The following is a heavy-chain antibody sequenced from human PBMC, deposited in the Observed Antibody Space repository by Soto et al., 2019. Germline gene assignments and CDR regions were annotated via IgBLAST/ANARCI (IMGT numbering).Heavy chain of an antibody. CDR3: ARDSACSGGSCSFDY. CDR2: IYYSGST. J-gene: IGHJ4*02. V-gene: IGHV4-59*01. CDR1: GGSISSYY. Sequence: SETLSLTCTVSGGSISSYYWSWIRQPPGKGLEWIGYIYYSGSTNYNPSLKSRVTISVDTSKNQFSLKLSSVTAADTAVYYCARDSACSGGSCSFDYWGQGTLVTVSS. D-gene: IGHD2-15*01.